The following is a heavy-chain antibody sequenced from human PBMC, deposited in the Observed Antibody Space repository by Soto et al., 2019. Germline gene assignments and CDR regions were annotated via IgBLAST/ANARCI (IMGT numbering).Heavy chain of an antibody. CDR2: INHSGST. V-gene: IGHV4-34*01. D-gene: IGHD3-10*01. Sequence: QVQLQQWGAGLLKPSETLSLTCAVYGGSFSGYYWSWIRQPPGKGLEWIGEINHSGSTNYNPSLKSRVTMSVDTSKNQFSLKLRSVTAADTAVYYCARAINYGSGSYRYYFDYWGQGSLVTVSS. J-gene: IGHJ4*02. CDR1: GGSFSGYY. CDR3: ARAINYGSGSYRYYFDY.